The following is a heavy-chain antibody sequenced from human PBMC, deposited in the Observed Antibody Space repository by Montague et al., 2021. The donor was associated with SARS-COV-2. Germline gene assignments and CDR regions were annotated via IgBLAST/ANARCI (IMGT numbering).Heavy chain of an antibody. D-gene: IGHD6-13*01. CDR1: GGSISSSSYY. CDR2: IYYSGSN. Sequence: SDTLSLTCTLSGGSISSSSYYWGWIRQPPGKGLEWIGSIYYSGSNYYNPSLKSRVTISVDTSKNQFSLKLSSVTAADTAVYYCARHKRWRVAAAGRDFDYWGQGTLVTVSS. V-gene: IGHV4-39*01. CDR3: ARHKRWRVAAAGRDFDY. J-gene: IGHJ4*02.